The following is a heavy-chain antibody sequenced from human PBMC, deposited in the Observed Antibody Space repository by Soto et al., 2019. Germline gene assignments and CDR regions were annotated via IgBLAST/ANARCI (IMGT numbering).Heavy chain of an antibody. Sequence: PLALTCTVSGGSISSGGYYWSWIRQHPGQGLEWIGYIYYSGSTYYNPSLKSRVTISVDTSKNQFSLKLSSVTAADTAVYYCARGKLSAYVWGSYRYLLDYWGQGTVVTVSS. V-gene: IGHV4-31*03. J-gene: IGHJ4*02. CDR3: ARGKLSAYVWGSYRYLLDY. CDR1: GGSISSGGYY. CDR2: IYYSGST. D-gene: IGHD3-16*02.